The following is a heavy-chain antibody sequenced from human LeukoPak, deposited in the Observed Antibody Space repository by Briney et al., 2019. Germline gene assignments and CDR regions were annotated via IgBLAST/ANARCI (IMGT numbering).Heavy chain of an antibody. J-gene: IGHJ6*03. CDR2: ISSSGSTI. CDR1: GFTFSSYE. V-gene: IGHV3-48*03. D-gene: IGHD3-3*01. Sequence: GGSLRLSCAASGFTFSSYEMNWVRQAPGKGQEWVSYISSSGSTIYYADSVKGRFTISRDNSKNSLYLQMNSLRTEDTALYYCAKDIRFSYYYYMDVWGKGTTVTVSS. CDR3: AKDIRFSYYYYMDV.